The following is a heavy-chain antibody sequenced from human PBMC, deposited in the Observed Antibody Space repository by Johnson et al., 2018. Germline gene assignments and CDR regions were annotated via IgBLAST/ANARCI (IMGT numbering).Heavy chain of an antibody. CDR2: IIPIFGTA. CDR1: GGTFSSYA. D-gene: IGHD3-22*01. V-gene: IGHV1-69*12. Sequence: QVQLVQSGAEVKKPGSSXKVSCKASGGTFSSYAISWVRQAPGQGLEWMGGIIPIFGTANYAQKFQGRVTITADESTSTDYMELSSLRSEDTAVYYCARVYYDSSGVPEYFQHWGQGTLVTVSS. CDR3: ARVYYDSSGVPEYFQH. J-gene: IGHJ1*01.